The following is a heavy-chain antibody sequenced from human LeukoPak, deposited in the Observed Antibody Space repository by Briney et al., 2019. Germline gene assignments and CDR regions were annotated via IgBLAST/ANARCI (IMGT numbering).Heavy chain of an antibody. CDR3: ARGSPYYDSSGYPLYYYYGMDV. CDR2: ISSSGSTI. CDR1: GFTFSSYE. D-gene: IGHD3-22*01. Sequence: GGSLRLSCAASGFTFSSYEMNWVRQAPGEGLEWVSYISSSGSTIYYADSVKGRFTISRDNAKNSLYLQMNSLRAEDTAVYYCARGSPYYDSSGYPLYYYYGMDVWGQGTTVTVSS. J-gene: IGHJ6*02. V-gene: IGHV3-48*03.